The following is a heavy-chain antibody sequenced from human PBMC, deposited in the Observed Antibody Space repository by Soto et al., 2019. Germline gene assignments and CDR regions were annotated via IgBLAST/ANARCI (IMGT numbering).Heavy chain of an antibody. V-gene: IGHV3-30*18. Sequence: QVQLVESGGGVVQPGRSLRLSCAASGFTFSSYGMHWVRQAPGKGLEWVAVISYDGSNKYYADSVKGRFTISRDNSKNTLYLQMNSLRAEDTAMYYCAKDKGIAVAGYLDYWGQGTLVTVSS. CDR2: ISYDGSNK. D-gene: IGHD6-19*01. J-gene: IGHJ4*02. CDR1: GFTFSSYG. CDR3: AKDKGIAVAGYLDY.